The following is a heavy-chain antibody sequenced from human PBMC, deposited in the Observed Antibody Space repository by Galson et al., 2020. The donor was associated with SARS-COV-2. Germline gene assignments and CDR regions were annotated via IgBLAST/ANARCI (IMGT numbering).Heavy chain of an antibody. CDR3: RGDCRRGTSCDWFPTFDY. V-gene: IGHV3-33*01. D-gene: IGHD3-9*01. CDR1: GFTYSDYG. CDR2: IWYDGSAR. Sequence: GESLKISCAASGFTYSDYGVHRVRQAPGKGLERVAVIWYDGSARFHGDAVTGRFIISRDNSKNTLYLQMNSLTAEDTVVYYCRGDCRRGTSCDWFPTFDYWGQGTLVTVSS. J-gene: IGHJ4*02.